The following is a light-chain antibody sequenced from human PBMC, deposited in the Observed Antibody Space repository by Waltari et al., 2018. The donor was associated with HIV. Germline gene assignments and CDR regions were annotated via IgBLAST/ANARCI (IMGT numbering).Light chain of an antibody. CDR3: CSYVRSSTFAV. J-gene: IGLJ2*01. CDR2: GVS. V-gene: IGLV2-23*02. Sequence: QSALTPPASVSGSPGQSITISCTGTSSDVGGSNYVSWYQQHPGKEPKVLIYGVSKLPSGVSRRFSGSKSGKTASLIKSGLQAEDEADDYCCSYVRSSTFAVFGGGTKLTVL. CDR1: SSDVGGSNY.